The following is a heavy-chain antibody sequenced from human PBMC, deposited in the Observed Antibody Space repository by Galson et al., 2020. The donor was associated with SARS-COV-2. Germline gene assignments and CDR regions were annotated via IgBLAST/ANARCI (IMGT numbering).Heavy chain of an antibody. Sequence: ETSETLSLTCTVSGGSISSYFWTWIRQPPGKGPEWIGNIDYSGSTNYNPSLKSRVTISLDTSENQFSLKLSSVTSADTALYYCARDSTREYYFDYWGQGTLVTVSS. J-gene: IGHJ4*02. CDR3: ARDSTREYYFDY. CDR1: GGSISSYF. D-gene: IGHD3-10*01. V-gene: IGHV4-59*01. CDR2: IDYSGST.